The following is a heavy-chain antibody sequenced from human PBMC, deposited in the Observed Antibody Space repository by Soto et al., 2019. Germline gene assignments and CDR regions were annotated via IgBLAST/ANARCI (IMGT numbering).Heavy chain of an antibody. J-gene: IGHJ4*02. CDR2: IKQDGGAK. Sequence: EVHLVESGGGLVQPGGSLRLSCAASGFTFSSYWMTWVRQAPGKGLEWVANIKQDGGAKYYVDSVKGRFTISRDNAKNSLYLQMNSLRAEDTAVYYCAKAIYSGNSDFGYWGQGTLVTVSS. D-gene: IGHD4-4*01. V-gene: IGHV3-7*05. CDR3: AKAIYSGNSDFGY. CDR1: GFTFSSYW.